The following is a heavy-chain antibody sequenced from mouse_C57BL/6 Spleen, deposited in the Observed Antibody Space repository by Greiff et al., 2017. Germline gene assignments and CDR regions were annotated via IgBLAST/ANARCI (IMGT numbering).Heavy chain of an antibody. CDR2: FHPYNDDT. CDR1: GYSFTTYP. V-gene: IGHV1-47*01. CDR3: AILWSRRGYAMDY. Sequence: QVQLQQSGAELVKPGASVKMSCKASGYSFTTYPIEWMKQNHGKSLAWIGNFHPYNDDTKYNEKFKGKATLTVEKSSSTVYLELSRLTSDDSAVYYCAILWSRRGYAMDYWGQGTSVTVSS. J-gene: IGHJ4*01.